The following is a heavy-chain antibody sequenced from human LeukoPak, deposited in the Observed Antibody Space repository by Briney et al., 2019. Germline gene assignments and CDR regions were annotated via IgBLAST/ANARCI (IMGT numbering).Heavy chain of an antibody. CDR1: GVTLSSYA. J-gene: IGHJ2*01. Sequence: GGSLRLSCAASGVTLSSYAMSWARQAPGKGLEWVSGISSSSSGGNTYYADSVKGRFTISRDSSKNTLFLHMNTLRAEDTAIYYCAKDRMVGASYWYFDLWGRGTLVTVSS. CDR2: ISSSSSGGNT. V-gene: IGHV3-23*01. CDR3: AKDRMVGASYWYFDL. D-gene: IGHD1-26*01.